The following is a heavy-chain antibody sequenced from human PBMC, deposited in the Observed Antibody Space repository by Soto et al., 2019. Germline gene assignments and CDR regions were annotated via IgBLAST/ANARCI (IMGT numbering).Heavy chain of an antibody. CDR3: ARAYLPPSIAARRLTYYFDY. Sequence: QVQLVQSGAEVKKPGASVKVSCKASGYTFTSYYMHWVRQAPGQGLEWMGIINPSGGSTSYAQKFQGRVTMTRDTSTSTVYMELSSLRSEDTAVYYCARAYLPPSIAARRLTYYFDYWGQGTLVTVSS. V-gene: IGHV1-46*03. CDR2: INPSGGST. J-gene: IGHJ4*02. CDR1: GYTFTSYY. D-gene: IGHD6-6*01.